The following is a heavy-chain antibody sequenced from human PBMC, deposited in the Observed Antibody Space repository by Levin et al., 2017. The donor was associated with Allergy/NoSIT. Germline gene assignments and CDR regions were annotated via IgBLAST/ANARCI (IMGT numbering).Heavy chain of an antibody. CDR3: AKRGYDLVWGSPGGY. V-gene: IGHV3-23*01. CDR2: ISSSGGST. CDR1: GFPFSSSA. D-gene: IGHD3-16*01. J-gene: IGHJ4*02. Sequence: GGSLRLSCAASGFPFSSSAMTWVRQAPGKGLKWVSGISSSGGSTSYAESVKGRFTISRDNSRNTLYLQMNSLRAADTAIYYCAKRGYDLVWGSPGGYWGQGVLVTVSS.